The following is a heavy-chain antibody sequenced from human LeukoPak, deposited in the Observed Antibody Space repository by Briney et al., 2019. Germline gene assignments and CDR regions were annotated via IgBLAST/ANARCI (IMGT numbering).Heavy chain of an antibody. CDR3: ATAYSSSWYSIHYYYGMDV. Sequence: SETLSLTCTVSGGPISSYYWSWIRQPAGKGLEWIGSIYYSGSTYYNPSLKSRVTISVDTSKNQFSLKLSSVTAADTAVYYCATAYSSSWYSIHYYYGMDVWGQGTTVTVSS. D-gene: IGHD6-13*01. CDR1: GGPISSYY. CDR2: IYYSGST. V-gene: IGHV4-59*05. J-gene: IGHJ6*02.